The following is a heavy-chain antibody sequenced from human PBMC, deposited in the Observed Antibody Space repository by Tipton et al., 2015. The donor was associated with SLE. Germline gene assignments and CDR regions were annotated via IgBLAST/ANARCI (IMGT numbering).Heavy chain of an antibody. CDR1: GFTFSSYG. J-gene: IGHJ3*02. V-gene: IGHV3-30*02. CDR3: ATQSGYGDYRGAFDI. Sequence: SLRLSCAASGFTFSSYGMHWVRQAPGKVLEWVAFIRYDGSNKYYADSVKGRFTISRDNSKNTLYLQMNSLRAEDTAVYYCATQSGYGDYRGAFDIWGQGTMVTVSS. D-gene: IGHD4-17*01. CDR2: IRYDGSNK.